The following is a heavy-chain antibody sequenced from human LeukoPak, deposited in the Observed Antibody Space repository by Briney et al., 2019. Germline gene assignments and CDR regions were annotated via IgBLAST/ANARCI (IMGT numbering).Heavy chain of an antibody. CDR2: ISASAGTT. Sequence: GGSLRLSCAASGFTFGNYAKNWVRQAPGKGLDGVSSISASAGTTYYADSVKGRFTISRDSSKNMLYLRMNSLRAEDTAVYHCAKDRPLNWGYYFDYWGQGTLVTVSS. D-gene: IGHD7-27*01. CDR3: AKDRPLNWGYYFDY. CDR1: GFTFGNYA. J-gene: IGHJ4*02. V-gene: IGHV3-23*01.